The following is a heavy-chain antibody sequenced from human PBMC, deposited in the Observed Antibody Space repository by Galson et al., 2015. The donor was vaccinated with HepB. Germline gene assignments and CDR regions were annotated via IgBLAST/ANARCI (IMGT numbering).Heavy chain of an antibody. Sequence: SLRLAGAASGFSVSSYWMHWVRHAPGEGLVWVTRINRDGRITNYADSVKGRVTSSRDNAKNTLFLQMNSLRAEDTAVYYCQVVTLSWGQGTLVTVSS. CDR2: INRDGRIT. V-gene: IGHV3-74*01. CDR1: GFSVSSYW. CDR3: QVVTLS. D-gene: IGHD3-22*01. J-gene: IGHJ5*02.